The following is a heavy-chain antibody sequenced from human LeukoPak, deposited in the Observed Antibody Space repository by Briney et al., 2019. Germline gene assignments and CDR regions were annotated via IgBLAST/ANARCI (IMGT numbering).Heavy chain of an antibody. CDR1: GGSINSGDRS. D-gene: IGHD1-26*01. CDR3: ARGASYGRSDFDF. Sequence: SETLSLTCAVSGGSINSGDRSWSWIRQPPGKGLEWIGYIYRSGSTYYNPSLKSRVSISIDRSNNQFSLRLTSVTAADTAVYYCARGASYGRSDFDFWGRGTLVIVSS. V-gene: IGHV4-30-2*01. J-gene: IGHJ4*02. CDR2: IYRSGST.